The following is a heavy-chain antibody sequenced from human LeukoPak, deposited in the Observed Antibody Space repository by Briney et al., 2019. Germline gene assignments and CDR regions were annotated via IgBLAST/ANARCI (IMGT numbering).Heavy chain of an antibody. J-gene: IGHJ4*02. CDR2: ISSSGSTI. Sequence: GGSLRLSCAASGFTFSSYEMNWVRQAPGKGLEWVSYISSSGSTIYYADSVRGRFTISRDNSKSTLSLQMNSLRVEDTAIYYCATYRQVLLPFESWGQGTPVTVSS. CDR1: GFTFSSYE. V-gene: IGHV3-48*03. D-gene: IGHD5-18*01. CDR3: ATYRQVLLPFES.